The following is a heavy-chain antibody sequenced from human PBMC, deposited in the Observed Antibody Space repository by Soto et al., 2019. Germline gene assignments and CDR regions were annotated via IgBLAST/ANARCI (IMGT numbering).Heavy chain of an antibody. CDR2: IIPIFGTA. D-gene: IGHD3-22*01. V-gene: IGHV1-69*01. CDR3: AQNYYDSRGYDLYYYYGMDV. Sequence: QVQLVQSGAEVKKPGSSVKVSCKASGGTFSSYAISWVRQAPGQGLEWMGGIIPIFGTANYAQKFQGRVTITADESTSTAYMELSSLRSEDTAVYYCAQNYYDSRGYDLYYYYGMDVWGQGTTVTVSS. CDR1: GGTFSSYA. J-gene: IGHJ6*02.